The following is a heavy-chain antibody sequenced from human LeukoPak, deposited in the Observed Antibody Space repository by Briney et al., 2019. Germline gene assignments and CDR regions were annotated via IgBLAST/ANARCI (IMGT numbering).Heavy chain of an antibody. J-gene: IGHJ4*02. D-gene: IGHD3-22*01. CDR1: GFTFSGSA. V-gene: IGHV3-73*01. Sequence: GGSLKLSCAASGFTFSGSAMHWVRQASGKGLEWVGRIRSKANSYATAYAASVKGRFTISRDDSKNTAYLQMNSLKTEDTAVYYCTRQDSGYYKPHSDYWGQGTLVTVSS. CDR3: TRQDSGYYKPHSDY. CDR2: IRSKANSYAT.